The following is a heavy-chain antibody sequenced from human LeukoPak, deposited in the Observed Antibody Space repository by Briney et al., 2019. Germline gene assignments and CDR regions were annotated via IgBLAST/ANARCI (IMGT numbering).Heavy chain of an antibody. CDR2: IRYDGSNK. Sequence: PGRSLRLSCAASGFTFSSYGMHWVRQAPGKGLEWVAFIRYDGSNKYYADSVKGRFTISRDNSKNTLYLQMNSLRAEDTAVYYCAKILIVVVPAYNWFDPWGQGTLVTVSS. CDR3: AKILIVVVPAYNWFDP. CDR1: GFTFSSYG. D-gene: IGHD2-2*01. V-gene: IGHV3-30*02. J-gene: IGHJ5*02.